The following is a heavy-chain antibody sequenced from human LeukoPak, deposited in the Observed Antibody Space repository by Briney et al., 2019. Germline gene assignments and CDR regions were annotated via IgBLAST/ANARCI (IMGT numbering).Heavy chain of an antibody. CDR3: ARDTAMTTVIDY. CDR2: ISSSSSYI. CDR1: GFTFGSYS. Sequence: GGSLRLSCAASGFTFGSYSMNWVRQAPGKGLEWVSSISSSSSYIYYADSVKGRFTISRDNAKNSLYLQMNSLRAEDTAVYYCARDTAMTTVIDYWGQGTLVTVSS. J-gene: IGHJ4*02. V-gene: IGHV3-21*01. D-gene: IGHD4-17*01.